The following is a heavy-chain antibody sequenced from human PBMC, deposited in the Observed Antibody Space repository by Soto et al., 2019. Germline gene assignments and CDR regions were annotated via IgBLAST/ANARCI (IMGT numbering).Heavy chain of an antibody. CDR3: TTQTRYYYDSTYDY. V-gene: IGHV3-15*01. D-gene: IGHD3-22*01. Sequence: GGSLRLSCAASGSTFSNAWMSWVRQAPGKGLEWVGRIKSKTDGGTTDYAAPVKGRFTISRDDSKNTLYLQMNSLKTEDTAVYYCTTQTRYYYDSTYDYWGQGTLVTVSS. CDR2: IKSKTDGGTT. J-gene: IGHJ4*02. CDR1: GSTFSNAW.